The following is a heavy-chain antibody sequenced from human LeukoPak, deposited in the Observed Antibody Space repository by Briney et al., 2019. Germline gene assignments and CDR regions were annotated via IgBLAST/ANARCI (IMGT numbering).Heavy chain of an antibody. J-gene: IGHJ3*02. V-gene: IGHV4-34*01. Sequence: SETLSPTCAVYGGSFSGYYWSWIRQPPGKGLEWIGEINHSGSTNYNPSLKSRVTISVDTSKNQFSLKLSSVTAADTAVYYCARDRVLRYFDWLSPGAFDIWGQGTMVTVSS. CDR1: GGSFSGYY. CDR2: INHSGST. D-gene: IGHD3-9*01. CDR3: ARDRVLRYFDWLSPGAFDI.